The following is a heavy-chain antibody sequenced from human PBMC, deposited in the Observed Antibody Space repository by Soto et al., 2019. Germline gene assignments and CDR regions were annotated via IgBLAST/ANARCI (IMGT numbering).Heavy chain of an antibody. Sequence: SETLSLTCAVYGGSFSGYYWSWIRQPPGKGLEWIGEINHSGSTNYNPSLKSRVTISVDTSKNQFSLKLSSVAAADTAVYYCARPVAAPVTGYYYYYVDVWGKGTRVTVSS. CDR1: GGSFSGYY. D-gene: IGHD6-13*01. CDR2: INHSGST. CDR3: ARPVAAPVTGYYYYYVDV. V-gene: IGHV4-34*01. J-gene: IGHJ6*03.